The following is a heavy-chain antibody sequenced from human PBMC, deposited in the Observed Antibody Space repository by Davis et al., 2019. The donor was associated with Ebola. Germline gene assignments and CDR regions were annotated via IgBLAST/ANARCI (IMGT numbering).Heavy chain of an antibody. CDR2: INHSGST. V-gene: IGHV4-34*01. CDR3: ARERPSGWSSLDY. J-gene: IGHJ4*02. D-gene: IGHD1-1*01. CDR1: GGSFSGYY. Sequence: SETLSLTCAVYGGSFSGYYWSWIRQPPGKGLEWIGEINHSGSTNYNPSLKSRVTISVDTSKNQFSLKLSSVTAADTAVYYCARERPSGWSSLDYWGQGTLVTVSS.